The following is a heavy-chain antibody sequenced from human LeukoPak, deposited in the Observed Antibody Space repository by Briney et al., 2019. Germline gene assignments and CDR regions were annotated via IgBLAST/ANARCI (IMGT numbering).Heavy chain of an antibody. D-gene: IGHD3-16*01. CDR2: ITSSSSYI. CDR1: GFTFNTYN. Sequence: GESLRLSCAASGFTFNTYNMNWVRQAPGKGLEWVSSITSSSSYIYYADSVKGRFTISRDNAKSSLYLQMNSLRDEDTAVYYCAKDLGYDYVWGEGNLYDYWGQGALVTVSS. J-gene: IGHJ4*02. CDR3: AKDLGYDYVWGEGNLYDY. V-gene: IGHV3-21*01.